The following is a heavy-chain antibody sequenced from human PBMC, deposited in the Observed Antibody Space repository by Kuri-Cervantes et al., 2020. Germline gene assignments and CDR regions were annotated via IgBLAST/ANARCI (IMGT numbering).Heavy chain of an antibody. CDR3: AREARNYYDSATLGAYDI. CDR2: ISHSGST. CDR1: GGSIGTNNW. V-gene: IGHV4-4*02. D-gene: IGHD3-22*01. J-gene: IGHJ3*02. Sequence: SETLSLTCTVSGGSIGTNNWWSWVRQSPGKGLEWIGEISHSGSTNYNPSLKSRVTMSIDKSKNQFSLKLSSVTAADTAIFYCAREARNYYDSATLGAYDIWGQGTMVTVSS.